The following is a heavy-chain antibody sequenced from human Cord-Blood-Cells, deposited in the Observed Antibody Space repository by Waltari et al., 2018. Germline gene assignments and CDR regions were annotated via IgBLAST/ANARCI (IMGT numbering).Heavy chain of an antibody. CDR2: IVVGSGNT. CDR1: GFTFTSSA. J-gene: IGHJ4*02. V-gene: IGHV1-58*01. CDR3: AADPHGGADY. D-gene: IGHD6-25*01. Sequence: QMQLVQSGPEVKKPGTSVKVSCKASGFTFTSSAVQWVRQARGQRLEWIGWIVVGSGNTNYEQQFQKRVTITRDMSTSTAYMELSSLRSEDTAVYYCAADPHGGADYWGQGTLVTVSS.